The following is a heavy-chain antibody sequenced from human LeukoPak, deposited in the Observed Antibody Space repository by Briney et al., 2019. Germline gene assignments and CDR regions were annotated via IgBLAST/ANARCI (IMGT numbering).Heavy chain of an antibody. CDR1: GFTFSNAW. CDR2: IKSKTDGGTT. V-gene: IGHV3-15*01. Sequence: GGSLRLSCAASGFTFSNAWMSWVRQAPGKGLEWVGRIKSKTDGGTTDYAAPVKGRFTISRDDSKNTLYLQMNSLKTEDTAVYYCTTDNYRDYGAFDYWGQGTLVTVSS. J-gene: IGHJ4*02. CDR3: TTDNYRDYGAFDY. D-gene: IGHD4-17*01.